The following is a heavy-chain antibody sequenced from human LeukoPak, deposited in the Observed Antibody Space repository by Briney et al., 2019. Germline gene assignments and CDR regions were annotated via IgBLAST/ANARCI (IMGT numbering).Heavy chain of an antibody. CDR2: ISGSGGST. CDR1: GFTFSSSA. CDR3: AKGIGYDILTGYPQH. Sequence: PGGSLRLSCAASGFTFSSSAMSWVRQVPGKGLEWVSAISGSGGSTYYADSVKGRFTISRDNSKNTLYLQMNSLRAEDTAVYYCAKGIGYDILTGYPQHWGQGTLVTVSS. V-gene: IGHV3-23*01. J-gene: IGHJ1*01. D-gene: IGHD3-9*01.